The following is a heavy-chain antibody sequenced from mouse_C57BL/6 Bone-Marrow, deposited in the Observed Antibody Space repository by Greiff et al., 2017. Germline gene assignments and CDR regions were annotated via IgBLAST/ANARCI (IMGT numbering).Heavy chain of an antibody. CDR1: GYTFTSYG. D-gene: IGHD2-12*01. CDR2: IYPRSVNT. J-gene: IGHJ3*01. Sequence: QVQLKESGAELARPGASVKLSCKASGYTFTSYGISWVKQRTGQGLEWIGEIYPRSVNTYYNEKFKGKAKLTADKSSSTAYMELRSLTSEDSAVYFCERFAYSGPYWGQGTLVTVSA. V-gene: IGHV1-81*01. CDR3: ERFAYSGPY.